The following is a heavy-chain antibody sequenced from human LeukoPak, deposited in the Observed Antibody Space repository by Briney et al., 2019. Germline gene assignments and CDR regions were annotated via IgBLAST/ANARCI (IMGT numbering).Heavy chain of an antibody. CDR3: AKSVLSGGSYYDY. D-gene: IGHD2-15*01. Sequence: GGSLRLSCAVSGFTFSSYDMSWVRQAPGKGLDWVAGISGSGGSTYYADSVKGRFTISRDNSKNTLYLQMNSLRADDTAVYYCAKSVLSGGSYYDYWGQGTLVTASS. CDR1: GFTFSSYD. CDR2: ISGSGGST. J-gene: IGHJ4*02. V-gene: IGHV3-23*01.